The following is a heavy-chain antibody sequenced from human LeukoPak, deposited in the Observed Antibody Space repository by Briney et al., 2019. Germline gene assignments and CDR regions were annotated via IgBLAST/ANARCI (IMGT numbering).Heavy chain of an antibody. CDR2: INPNSGGT. Sequence: ASXKVSCKASGYTFTCYYMHWVRQAPGQGLEWMGWINPNSGGTNYAQKFQGRVTMTRDTSISTAYMELSRLRSDDTAVYYCAGGIYSNYEGFDYWGQGTLVTVSS. D-gene: IGHD4-11*01. J-gene: IGHJ4*02. CDR1: GYTFTCYY. V-gene: IGHV1-2*02. CDR3: AGGIYSNYEGFDY.